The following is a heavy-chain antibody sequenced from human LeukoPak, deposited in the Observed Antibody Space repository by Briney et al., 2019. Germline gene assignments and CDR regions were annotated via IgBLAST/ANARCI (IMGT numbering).Heavy chain of an antibody. Sequence: ASVKVSCKASGYTFTSYGISWVRQAPGQGLEWMGWISAYNGNTNYAQKLQGRVTMTTDTSTSTAYMELRSLRSDDTAVYYCAQIGRTIFGNDAFDIWGQGTMVTVSS. D-gene: IGHD3-3*01. CDR2: ISAYNGNT. V-gene: IGHV1-18*01. CDR3: AQIGRTIFGNDAFDI. CDR1: GYTFTSYG. J-gene: IGHJ3*02.